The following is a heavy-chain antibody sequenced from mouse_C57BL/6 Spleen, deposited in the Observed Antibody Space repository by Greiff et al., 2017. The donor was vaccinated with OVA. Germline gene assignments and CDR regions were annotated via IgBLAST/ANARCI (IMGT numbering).Heavy chain of an antibody. CDR1: GYTFTDYN. V-gene: IGHV1-18*01. Sequence: EVKLQQSGPELVKPGASVKIPCKASGYTFTDYNMDWVKQSHGKSLEWIGDINPNNGGTIYNQKFKGKATLTVDKSSSTAYMELRSLTSEDTAVYYCARSVYYDYDEGSAMDYWGQGTSVTVSS. D-gene: IGHD2-4*01. CDR2: INPNNGGT. J-gene: IGHJ4*01. CDR3: ARSVYYDYDEGSAMDY.